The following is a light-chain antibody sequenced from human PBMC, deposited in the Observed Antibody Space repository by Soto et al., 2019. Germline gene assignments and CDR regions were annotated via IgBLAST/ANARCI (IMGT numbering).Light chain of an antibody. CDR1: QSINSN. J-gene: IGKJ1*01. CDR2: GAF. Sequence: EIVLTQSPATLSVSPGERATLSCRASQSINSNLAWYQQKPGQAPSLLIYGAFTRATGIPARFSGTGSGTEFNLTISRLQSEDLALYYCQQYNDWTLTFGQGTKVDIK. V-gene: IGKV3-15*01. CDR3: QQYNDWTLT.